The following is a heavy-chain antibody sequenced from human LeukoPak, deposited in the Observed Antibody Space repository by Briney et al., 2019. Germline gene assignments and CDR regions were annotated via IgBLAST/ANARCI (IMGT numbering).Heavy chain of an antibody. Sequence: SETLSLTCAVYGGSFSGYYWSWIRQSPGKGLDWIGSISYSGSSFCKPSLKSRVTIAVDTSKNQFSLRLSSVTAADTAFYYCARDRGVSGFDYWGQGTLVTVSS. CDR2: ISYSGSS. V-gene: IGHV4-34*01. CDR3: ARDRGVSGFDY. CDR1: GGSFSGYY. J-gene: IGHJ4*02. D-gene: IGHD6-13*01.